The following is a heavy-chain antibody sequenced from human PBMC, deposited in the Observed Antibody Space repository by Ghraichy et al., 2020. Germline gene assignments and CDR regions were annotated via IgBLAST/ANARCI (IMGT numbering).Heavy chain of an antibody. CDR3: ARVPYDILTGYNDY. J-gene: IGHJ4*02. D-gene: IGHD3-9*01. V-gene: IGHV3-7*01. CDR2: IKQDGSEK. CDR1: GFTFSSYW. Sequence: GGSLRLSCAASGFTFSSYWMSWVRQAPGKGLEWVANIKQDGSEKYYVDSVKGRFTISRDNAKNSLYLRMNSLRAEDTAVYYCARVPYDILTGYNDYWGQGTLVTVSS.